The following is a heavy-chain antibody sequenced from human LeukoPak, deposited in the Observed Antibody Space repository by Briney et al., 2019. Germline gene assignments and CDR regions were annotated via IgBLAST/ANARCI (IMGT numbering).Heavy chain of an antibody. D-gene: IGHD2-15*01. CDR2: ISGSGGST. Sequence: GGSLRLSCAASGFTFSSYAMSWVRQAPGKGLEWVSAISGSGGSTYYADSVKGRFTFSRDNSKNTLYLQMNSLRAEDTAVYYCAKAGLYCSGGSCYDWFDPWGQGTLVTVSS. J-gene: IGHJ5*02. V-gene: IGHV3-23*01. CDR1: GFTFSSYA. CDR3: AKAGLYCSGGSCYDWFDP.